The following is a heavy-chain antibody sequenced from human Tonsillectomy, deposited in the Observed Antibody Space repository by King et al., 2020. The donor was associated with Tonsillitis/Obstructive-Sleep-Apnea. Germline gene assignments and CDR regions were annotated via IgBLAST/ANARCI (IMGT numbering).Heavy chain of an antibody. Sequence: QLVRSGAEVKKPGESLKISCKGSGYSFTSYWIGWVRQMPGKGLEWMGIIYPGDSDTRYSPSFQGQVTISADKSISTAYLQWSSLKASDTAMYYCASHEDTSGYYGAFDIWGQGTMVTVSS. CDR3: ASHEDTSGYYGAFDI. V-gene: IGHV5-51*01. J-gene: IGHJ3*02. CDR1: GYSFTSYW. D-gene: IGHD3-22*01. CDR2: IYPGDSDT.